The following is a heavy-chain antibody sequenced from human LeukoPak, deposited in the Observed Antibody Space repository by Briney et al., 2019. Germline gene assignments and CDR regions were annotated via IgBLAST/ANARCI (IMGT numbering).Heavy chain of an antibody. CDR1: GFTFSSFA. D-gene: IGHD3-22*01. CDR2: ISGSGSST. J-gene: IGHJ4*02. CDR3: AKVGYQYYYDSSGYPC. Sequence: GGSLRLSCAASGFTFSSFAMSWVRQTPGKGLEWVSGISGSGSSTYYADSVKGRFTISRDNSKNTLYLQMSSLRAEDTAVYYCAKVGYQYYYDSSGYPCWGQGTLVTVSS. V-gene: IGHV3-23*01.